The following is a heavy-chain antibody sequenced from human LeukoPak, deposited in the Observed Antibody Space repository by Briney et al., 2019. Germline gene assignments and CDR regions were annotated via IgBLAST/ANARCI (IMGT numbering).Heavy chain of an antibody. CDR2: IRYSGST. V-gene: IGHV4-31*03. Sequence: SETLSLTCTVSGGSISSDAYYWSWIRQHPGKGLEWIGYIRYSGSTYYNPSLKSRITMSVDTSKYQFSLTLSSVTAAGTAVYYCARTKGGNSAFDYWGQGFLVTVSS. J-gene: IGHJ4*02. D-gene: IGHD4-23*01. CDR1: GGSISSDAYY. CDR3: ARTKGGNSAFDY.